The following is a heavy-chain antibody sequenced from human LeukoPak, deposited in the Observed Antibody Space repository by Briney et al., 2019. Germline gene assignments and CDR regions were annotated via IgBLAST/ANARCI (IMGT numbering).Heavy chain of an antibody. V-gene: IGHV4-39*07. J-gene: IGHJ4*02. CDR1: GDSFSSSSYS. D-gene: IGHD3-22*01. CDR2: VYYRVTS. CDR3: ARGLRYYDSRDGFGF. Sequence: SETLSLTCTVSGDSFSSSSYSWAWIRQPPGKGLEWLATVYYRVTSYSNPSLRSRVSISLDASQNQLSLRVTSVTAADTAVYYCARGLRYYDSRDGFGFWGQGALVTVSS.